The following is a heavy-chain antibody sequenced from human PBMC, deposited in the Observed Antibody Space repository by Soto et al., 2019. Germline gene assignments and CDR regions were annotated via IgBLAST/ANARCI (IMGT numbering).Heavy chain of an antibody. CDR2: IKQDGSEK. D-gene: IGHD6-19*01. V-gene: IGHV3-7*01. J-gene: IGHJ4*02. CDR1: GFTFSSYW. CDR3: ARDLKENIGSGWYLY. Sequence: GGSLRLSCAASGFTFSSYWMSWVRQAPGKGLEWVANIKQDGSEKYYVDSVKGRFTISRDNAKNSLYLQMNSLRAEDTAVYYCARDLKENIGSGWYLYWGQGTLVTVSS.